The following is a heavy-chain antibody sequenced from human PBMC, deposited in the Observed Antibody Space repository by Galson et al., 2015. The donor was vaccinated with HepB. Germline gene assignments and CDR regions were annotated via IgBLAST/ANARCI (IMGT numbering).Heavy chain of an antibody. D-gene: IGHD5-18*01. CDR2: IRSKAYGGTT. CDR3: SNVPRITWIQLWVPGEDSFDI. CDR1: GFTFTDYA. V-gene: IGHV3-49*03. Sequence: SLRLSCAASGFTFTDYAMSWFHQAPGKGLEWVGFIRSKAYGGTTDFAASVKGRFTISRDDSKSIAYLQMNSLKTEDTGVYYCSNVPRITWIQLWVPGEDSFDIWGQGTMVTVSS. J-gene: IGHJ3*02.